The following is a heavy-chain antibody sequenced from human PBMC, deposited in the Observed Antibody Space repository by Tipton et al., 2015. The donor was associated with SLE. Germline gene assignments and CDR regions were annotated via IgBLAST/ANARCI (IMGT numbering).Heavy chain of an antibody. CDR2: ISWDGGST. V-gene: IGHV3-43*01. Sequence: SLRLSCAASGFTFDDYTMHWVRQAPGKGLEWVSLISWDGGSTYYADSVKGRFTISRDNSKNTLYLQMNSLRAEDTAVYYCAKDRVVGATDYWGQGTLVTVSS. J-gene: IGHJ4*02. CDR1: GFTFDDYT. D-gene: IGHD1-26*01. CDR3: AKDRVVGATDY.